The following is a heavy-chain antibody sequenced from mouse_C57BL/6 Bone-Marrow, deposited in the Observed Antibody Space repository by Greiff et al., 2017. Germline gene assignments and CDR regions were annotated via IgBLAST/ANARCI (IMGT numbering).Heavy chain of an antibody. D-gene: IGHD1-1*02. Sequence: VQLQQPGAELVKPGASVKLSCKASGYTFTSYWMHWVKQRPGQGLEWIGMIHPNSGSTNYNEKFKSKATLTVDNSSSTAYMQRSSMTSEASAVCACARDAYGALAYEGQGKLVTVSA. CDR1: GYTFTSYW. CDR3: ARDAYGALAY. V-gene: IGHV1-64*01. CDR2: IHPNSGST. J-gene: IGHJ3*01.